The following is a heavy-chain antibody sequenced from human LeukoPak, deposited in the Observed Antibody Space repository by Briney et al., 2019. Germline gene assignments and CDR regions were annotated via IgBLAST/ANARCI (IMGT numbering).Heavy chain of an antibody. J-gene: IGHJ4*02. V-gene: IGHV3-30*02. D-gene: IGHD3-10*01. CDR3: ARSQFGELLNGFDS. CDR1: GFTFSSYG. CDR2: IRYDGSNK. Sequence: GGSLRLSCAASGFTFSSYGMHWVRQAPGKGLEWVAFIRYDGSNKYYADSVKGRFTISRDNSKNTLYLQMNSLRAEDTAVYYCARSQFGELLNGFDSWGRGTLVTVSS.